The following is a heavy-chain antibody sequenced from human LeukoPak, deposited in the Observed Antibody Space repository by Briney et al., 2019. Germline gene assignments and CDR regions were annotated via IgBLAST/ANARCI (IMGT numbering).Heavy chain of an antibody. J-gene: IGHJ5*02. CDR1: GGSISSYY. CDR2: IYYSGST. CDR3: AKLSARGWFDP. Sequence: SETLSLTCTVSGGSISSYYWSWIRQPPGKGLEWIGYIYYSGSTNYNPSLKSRVTISVDTSKNQFSLKLSSVTAADTAVYYCAKLSARGWFDPWGQGTLVTVSS. V-gene: IGHV4-59*01. D-gene: IGHD5/OR15-5a*01.